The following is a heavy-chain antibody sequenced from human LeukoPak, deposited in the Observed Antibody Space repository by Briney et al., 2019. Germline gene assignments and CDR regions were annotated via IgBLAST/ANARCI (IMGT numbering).Heavy chain of an antibody. CDR1: GFTFSSYA. J-gene: IGHJ4*02. CDR2: ISGSGGST. V-gene: IGHV3-23*01. CDR3: ARALGYADILTGYRSYYFDY. D-gene: IGHD3-9*01. Sequence: GGSLRLSCAASGFTFSSYAMSWVRQAPGKGLEWVSAISGSGGSTYYADSVKGRFTISRDNSKNTLYLQMNSLRAEDTAVYYCARALGYADILTGYRSYYFDYGGQGTLVTVSS.